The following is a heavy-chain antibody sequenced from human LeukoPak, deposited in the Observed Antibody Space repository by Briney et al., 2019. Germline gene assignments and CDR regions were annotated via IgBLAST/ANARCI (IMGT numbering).Heavy chain of an antibody. CDR3: ARDLSGVTGYTYGRGIDY. Sequence: PGGSLRLSCAASGFTFSHYWMSWVRQAPGKGLEWVANIKSDGSEKYYVDSVKGRFTISRDNAKTSLYLQMNSLRAEDTAVYYCARDLSGVTGYTYGRGIDYWGQGTLVTVSS. J-gene: IGHJ4*02. CDR2: IKSDGSEK. V-gene: IGHV3-7*01. CDR1: GFTFSHYW. D-gene: IGHD5-18*01.